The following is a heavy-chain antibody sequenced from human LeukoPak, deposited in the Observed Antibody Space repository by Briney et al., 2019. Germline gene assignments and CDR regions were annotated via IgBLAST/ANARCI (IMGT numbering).Heavy chain of an antibody. CDR3: AKDVGYYGSGSPEFDY. CDR2: ISGSGSST. Sequence: QAGGSLRVSCAASGFTFSSYAMSWVRQAPGKGLEWVSAISGSGSSTYYADSVKGRFTISRDNSKNTLYLQMNSLRAEDTAVYYCAKDVGYYGSGSPEFDYWGQGTLVTVSS. CDR1: GFTFSSYA. D-gene: IGHD3-10*01. V-gene: IGHV3-23*01. J-gene: IGHJ4*02.